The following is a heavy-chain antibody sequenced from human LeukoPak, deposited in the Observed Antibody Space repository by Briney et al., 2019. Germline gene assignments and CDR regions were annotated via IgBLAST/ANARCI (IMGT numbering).Heavy chain of an antibody. CDR1: GFTFSSYA. Sequence: GGSLRLSCAASGFTFSSYAMSWVRQAPGKGLEWVSAISGSGGSTYYADSVKGRFTISRDNSKNTLHLQMNSLRAEDTAVYYCAKPGYSSSWSFDYWGQGTLVTVSS. V-gene: IGHV3-23*01. J-gene: IGHJ4*02. CDR3: AKPGYSSSWSFDY. D-gene: IGHD6-13*01. CDR2: ISGSGGST.